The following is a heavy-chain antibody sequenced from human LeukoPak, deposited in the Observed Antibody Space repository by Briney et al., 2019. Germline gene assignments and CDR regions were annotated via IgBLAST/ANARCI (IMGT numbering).Heavy chain of an antibody. D-gene: IGHD3-10*01. CDR3: ARDLCYYGSGSYCNGYNWFDP. J-gene: IGHJ5*02. Sequence: GGSLRLSCAASGFTFSDYYMSWIRQAPGKGREWVSYISSSSSYTNYADSVKGRFTISRDNAKNSLYLQMNSLRAEDTAVYYCARDLCYYGSGSYCNGYNWFDPWGQGTLVTVSS. CDR2: ISSSSSYT. V-gene: IGHV3-11*06. CDR1: GFTFSDYY.